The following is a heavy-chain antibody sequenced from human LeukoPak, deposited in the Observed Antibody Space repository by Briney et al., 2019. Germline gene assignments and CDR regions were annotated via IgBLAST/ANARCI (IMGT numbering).Heavy chain of an antibody. V-gene: IGHV1-3*04. CDR3: ARGQRESGSYWPYPAKLRKLAYFDY. Sequence: ASVKVSCKAFGYTFIAYGVHWVRQTPGQRLEWMGWINTGNGKTKYSQKFQGRVTMTTDTSTSTAYMELRSLRSDDTAVYYCARGQRESGSYWPYPAKLRKLAYFDYWGQGTLVTVSS. CDR1: GYTFIAYG. CDR2: INTGNGKT. D-gene: IGHD1-26*01. J-gene: IGHJ4*02.